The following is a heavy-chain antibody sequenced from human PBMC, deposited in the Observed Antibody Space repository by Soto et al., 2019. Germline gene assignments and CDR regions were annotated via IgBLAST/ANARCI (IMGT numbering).Heavy chain of an antibody. CDR2: IDPSDSQT. CDR1: GYSFAGYW. V-gene: IGHV5-10-1*01. Sequence: PGESLKISCKGSGYSFAGYWITWVRQKPGKGLEWMGRIDPSDSQTYYSPSFRGHVTISVTKSITTVFLQWSSLRASDTAMYYCARHPQTIAVAGTEMYYYYGMDVWGQGTTVTVSS. D-gene: IGHD6-19*01. J-gene: IGHJ6*02. CDR3: ARHPQTIAVAGTEMYYYYGMDV.